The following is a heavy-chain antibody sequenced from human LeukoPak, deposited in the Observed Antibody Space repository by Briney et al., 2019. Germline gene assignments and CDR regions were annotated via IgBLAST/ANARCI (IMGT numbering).Heavy chain of an antibody. Sequence: SVKVSCKASGGTFSSYAISWVRQAPGQGLEWMGGIIPIFGTANYAQKFQGRVTITADESTSTAYMELSSLRSEDTAVYYCARGAVRGPPLYYFDYWGQGTLVTVSS. CDR2: IIPIFGTA. CDR1: GGTFSSYA. V-gene: IGHV1-69*13. D-gene: IGHD3-10*01. CDR3: ARGAVRGPPLYYFDY. J-gene: IGHJ4*02.